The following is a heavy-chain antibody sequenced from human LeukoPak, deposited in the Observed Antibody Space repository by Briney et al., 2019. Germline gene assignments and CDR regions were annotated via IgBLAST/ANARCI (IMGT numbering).Heavy chain of an antibody. Sequence: GASVKVSCKASGYGFTYYGISWVRQAPGQGLEWMGWISGHNGNTNRAQKLQGRVTMTTDTSTSTAYMELRSLRSDDTAVYYCARDGGYNPGRDAFDIWGQGTLVTVSS. CDR1: GYGFTYYG. V-gene: IGHV1-18*01. CDR2: ISGHNGNT. CDR3: ARDGGYNPGRDAFDI. D-gene: IGHD1-1*01. J-gene: IGHJ3*02.